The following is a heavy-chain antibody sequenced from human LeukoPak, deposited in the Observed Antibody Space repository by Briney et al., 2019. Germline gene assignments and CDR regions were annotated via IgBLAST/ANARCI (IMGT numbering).Heavy chain of an antibody. V-gene: IGHV3-21*04. CDR3: ARGPPPQRFGGPYYKGYFEN. D-gene: IGHD3-22*01. Sequence: GGSLRLSCAASGFTFSTHSMNWVRQAPGKGLEWVSCISSSSSDIYYADSVKGRFTISRDNAKNSLFLQMSSLRAEDTAVYYCARGPPPQRFGGPYYKGYFENWGQGTLVTVSS. J-gene: IGHJ4*02. CDR2: ISSSSSDI. CDR1: GFTFSTHS.